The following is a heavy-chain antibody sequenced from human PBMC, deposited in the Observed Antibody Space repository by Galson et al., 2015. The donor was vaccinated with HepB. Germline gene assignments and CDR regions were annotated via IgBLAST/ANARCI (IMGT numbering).Heavy chain of an antibody. D-gene: IGHD6-19*01. CDR3: ASSADSGWSLFYY. CDR2: ISSSSSYT. J-gene: IGHJ4*02. V-gene: IGHV3-11*03. Sequence: SLRLSCAASGFTFSDYYMSWIRQAPGKGLEWVSYISSSSSYTNYADSVKGRFTITRDNAKNSLYLQMNSLRAEDTAVYYCASSADSGWSLFYYWGQGTLVTVSS. CDR1: GFTFSDYY.